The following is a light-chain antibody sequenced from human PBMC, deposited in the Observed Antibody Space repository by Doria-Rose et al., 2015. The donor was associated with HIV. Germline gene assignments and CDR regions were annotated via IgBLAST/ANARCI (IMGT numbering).Light chain of an antibody. CDR1: QRISTY. CDR3: QQTYSAPLT. CDR2: SAS. V-gene: IGKV1-39*01. J-gene: IGKJ3*01. Sequence: TQSPSSLSASVGDRATITCRASQRISTYLNWYQQKPGKAPKLLIYSASSLQSEVPPRSSGSGSGTDFTLTISSLHPEDFATYYCQQTYSAPLTFGPGTKVDIK.